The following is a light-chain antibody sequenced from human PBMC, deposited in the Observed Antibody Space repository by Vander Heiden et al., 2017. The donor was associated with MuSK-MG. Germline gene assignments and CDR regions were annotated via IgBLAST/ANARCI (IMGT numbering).Light chain of an antibody. Sequence: DIQMTQSPSSLSASVGDRVTITRRASQSISSSLNWYQQTPGKAPKLLISTASTLQSGVPSRFSGTGSGTDFTLSSSSLQPEDFASYCCQQSYSTPLTFGGGTKVEIK. J-gene: IGKJ4*01. CDR1: QSISSS. V-gene: IGKV1-39*01. CDR3: QQSYSTPLT. CDR2: TAS.